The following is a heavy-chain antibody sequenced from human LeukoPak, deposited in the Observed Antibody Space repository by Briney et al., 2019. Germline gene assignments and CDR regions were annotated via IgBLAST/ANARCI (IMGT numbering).Heavy chain of an antibody. CDR2: IYTSGST. V-gene: IGHV4-4*07. J-gene: IGHJ5*02. Sequence: SETLSLTCTVSGGSISSYYWSWIRQPAGKGLEWIGRIYTSGSTNYNPSLKSRVTVSVDMSKNQFSLKLSSVTAADTAVYYCARSGSFSDWFDPWGQGTLVTASS. D-gene: IGHD1-26*01. CDR3: ARSGSFSDWFDP. CDR1: GGSISSYY.